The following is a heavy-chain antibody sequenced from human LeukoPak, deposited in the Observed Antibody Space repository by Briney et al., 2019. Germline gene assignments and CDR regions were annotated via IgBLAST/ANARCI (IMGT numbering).Heavy chain of an antibody. V-gene: IGHV3-21*01. D-gene: IGHD2-2*02. CDR2: ISSSSSYI. CDR1: GFTFSSYS. CDR3: ARDRCSSTSCYTHYFDY. Sequence: PGGSLRVSCAASGFTFSSYSMNWVRQAPGKGLEWVSSISSSSSYIYYADSVKGRFTISGDTSKNTLYLQMNSLRAEDTAVYYCARDRCSSTSCYTHYFDYWGQGTLVTVSS. J-gene: IGHJ4*02.